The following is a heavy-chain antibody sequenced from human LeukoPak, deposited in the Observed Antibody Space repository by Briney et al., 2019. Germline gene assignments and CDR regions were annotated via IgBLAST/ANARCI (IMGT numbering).Heavy chain of an antibody. J-gene: IGHJ6*03. CDR3: ARHWGLLYDYYYMDV. Sequence: SETLSLTCTVSGGSISSSSYYWGWIRQPPGKGLEWIGSIYYSGSTYYNPSLKSRVTISVDTSKNQFSLKLSSVTAADTAVYYCARHWGLLYDYYYMDVWGKGTTVTVSS. CDR1: GGSISSSSYY. CDR2: IYYSGST. D-gene: IGHD2-15*01. V-gene: IGHV4-39*01.